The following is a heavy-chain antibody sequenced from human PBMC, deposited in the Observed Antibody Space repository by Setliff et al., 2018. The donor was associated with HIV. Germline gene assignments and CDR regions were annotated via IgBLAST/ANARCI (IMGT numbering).Heavy chain of an antibody. D-gene: IGHD3-22*01. J-gene: IGHJ4*02. CDR3: ARASYYYDSSGGVDY. V-gene: IGHV3-21*05. Sequence: GGSLRLSCAASGFTFSSYSMNWVRQAPGKGLEWVSYISSSSSYTNYADSVKGRFTISRDNAKNSLYLQMNSLRAKDTAVYYCARASYYYDSSGGVDYWGQGTLVTVSS. CDR2: ISSSSSYT. CDR1: GFTFSSYS.